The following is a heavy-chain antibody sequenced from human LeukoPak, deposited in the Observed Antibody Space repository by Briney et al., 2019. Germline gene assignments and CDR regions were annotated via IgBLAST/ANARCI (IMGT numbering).Heavy chain of an antibody. V-gene: IGHV3-11*04. CDR1: GNMFSDYY. CDR3: ASPPGRVDS. Sequence: GGSLRLSCAASGNMFSDYYMSWMRQAPGKGLEWVADINSSGSTIHYADSVKGRFTISRDNAENSLYLQMNSLRLEDTAVYYCASPPGRVDSWGQGTLVSVSS. J-gene: IGHJ4*02. CDR2: INSSGSTI. D-gene: IGHD3-10*01.